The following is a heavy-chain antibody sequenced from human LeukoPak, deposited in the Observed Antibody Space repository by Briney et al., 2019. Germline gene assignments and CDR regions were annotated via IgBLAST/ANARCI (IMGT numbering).Heavy chain of an antibody. J-gene: IGHJ4*02. CDR3: ARHGDYHYNS. CDR1: GFTFSNYW. Sequence: GGSLRLSCAASGFTFSNYWMTWVRQAPGKGLEWVANIKVDESEKYYVDSVRGRFTISRDNAKNSLYLQMTSLRAEDTAVYYCARHGDYHYNSWGQGTLVTVSS. V-gene: IGHV3-7*05. D-gene: IGHD4-17*01. CDR2: IKVDESEK.